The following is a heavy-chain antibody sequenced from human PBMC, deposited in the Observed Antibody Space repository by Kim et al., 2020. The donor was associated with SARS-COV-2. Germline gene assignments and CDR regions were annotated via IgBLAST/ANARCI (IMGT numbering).Heavy chain of an antibody. CDR1: GYTFTNHA. V-gene: IGHV7-4-1*02. Sequence: ASVKVSCKASGYTFTNHAINWVRQAPGQGLEWMGGINTDTGSQTYAQGFTGRFVFSVDTSLTTAYLQITSLEAEDTALYYCAIVFCGGYRYIDYWGQGTL. D-gene: IGHD3-16*02. CDR2: INTDTGSQ. J-gene: IGHJ4*02. CDR3: AIVFCGGYRYIDY.